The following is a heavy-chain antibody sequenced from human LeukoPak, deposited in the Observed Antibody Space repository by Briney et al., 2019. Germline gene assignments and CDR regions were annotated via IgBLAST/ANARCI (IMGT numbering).Heavy chain of an antibody. J-gene: IGHJ4*02. Sequence: GASVKVSCKASGYTFTGYYMHWVRQAPGQGLEWMGGIIPIFGTVNYAQKFQGRVTITADESTSTAYMELSSLRSEDTAVYYCASCGDCYSRGYYFDYWGQGTLVTVSS. CDR2: IIPIFGTV. CDR1: GYTFTGYY. D-gene: IGHD2-21*02. V-gene: IGHV1-69*13. CDR3: ASCGDCYSRGYYFDY.